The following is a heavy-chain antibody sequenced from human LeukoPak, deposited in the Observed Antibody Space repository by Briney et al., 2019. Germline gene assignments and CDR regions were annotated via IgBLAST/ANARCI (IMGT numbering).Heavy chain of an antibody. CDR3: ARGHGSGSLGSFDY. D-gene: IGHD6-19*01. Sequence: SETLSLTCTVSGGSISSYYWSWIRQPPGKGLEWIGYIYYSGSTNYNPSLKGRVTISIDTSKNQFSLKLSFVTAADTAVYYCARGHGSGSLGSFDYWGQGTLVTVSS. CDR1: GGSISSYY. CDR2: IYYSGST. V-gene: IGHV4-59*01. J-gene: IGHJ4*02.